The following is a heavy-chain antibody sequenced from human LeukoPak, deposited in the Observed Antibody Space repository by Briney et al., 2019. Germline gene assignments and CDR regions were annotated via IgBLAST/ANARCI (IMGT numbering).Heavy chain of an antibody. V-gene: IGHV7-4-1*02. Sequence: ASVKVSCKASGYTFTSYAMNWVRQAPGQGLELMGWINTNTGNPTYAQDFTGRFVFSLDTSVSTAYLQISSLKTEDTAVYYCARDLPEWHSHGNDCWGQGTLVTVSS. CDR2: INTNTGNP. CDR3: ARDLPEWHSHGNDC. D-gene: IGHD2-15*01. J-gene: IGHJ4*02. CDR1: GYTFTSYA.